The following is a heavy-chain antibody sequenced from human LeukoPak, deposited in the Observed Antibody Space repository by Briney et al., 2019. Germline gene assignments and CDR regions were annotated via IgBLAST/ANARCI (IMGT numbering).Heavy chain of an antibody. D-gene: IGHD4-17*01. CDR2: IRSKAYGGTT. J-gene: IGHJ5*02. CDR3: SRVVYGDYNWSDP. Sequence: GGSLRLSCTASGFTFGDYAMSWVRQAPGKGLEWVGFIRSKAYGGTTEYAASVKGRFTISRDDSKSIAYLQMNSLKIEDTAVYYCSRVVYGDYNWSDPWGQGTLVTVSS. V-gene: IGHV3-49*04. CDR1: GFTFGDYA.